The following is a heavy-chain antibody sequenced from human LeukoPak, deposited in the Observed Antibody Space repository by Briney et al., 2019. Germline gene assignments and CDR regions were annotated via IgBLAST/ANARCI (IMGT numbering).Heavy chain of an antibody. CDR3: TIGLAGDWDAFDI. D-gene: IGHD6-19*01. J-gene: IGHJ3*02. CDR2: IYADSGNT. Sequence: ASVKVSCKTSGYTFTTCAVHWVRQAPGQRLEWMGWIYADSGNTKYSQKLQGRVAIARDTSASTIYMELTSLRIEDTAVYFCTIGLAGDWDAFDIWGLGTMVTVSS. V-gene: IGHV1-3*01. CDR1: GYTFTTCA.